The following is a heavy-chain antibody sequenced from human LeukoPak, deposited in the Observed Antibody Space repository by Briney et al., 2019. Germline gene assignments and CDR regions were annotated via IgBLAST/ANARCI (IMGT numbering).Heavy chain of an antibody. V-gene: IGHV4-4*07. J-gene: IGHJ3*02. D-gene: IGHD1-26*01. Sequence: SETLSLTCTVSGGSISGYYWNWIRQPAGRGLEWIGHLYNSGNTNYNPSLKSRVTISLDTSKNQFSLTLTSVTAADTARYYCARIPYSGNFYGVFDMWGQGRLVIVSS. CDR1: GGSISGYY. CDR3: ARIPYSGNFYGVFDM. CDR2: LYNSGNT.